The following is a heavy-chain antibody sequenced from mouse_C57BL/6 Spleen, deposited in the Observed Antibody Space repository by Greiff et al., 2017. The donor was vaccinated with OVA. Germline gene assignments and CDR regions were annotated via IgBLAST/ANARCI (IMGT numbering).Heavy chain of an antibody. CDR2: IDPETGGT. D-gene: IGHD1-1*01. CDR3: TRASPVVARDY. CDR1: GYTFTDYE. V-gene: IGHV1-15*01. Sequence: QVQLQQSGAELVRPGASVTLSCKASGYTFTDYEMHWVKQTPVHGLEWIGAIDPETGGTAYNQKFKGKAILTADKSSSTAYMELRSLTSEDSAVYYCTRASPVVARDYWGQGTTLTVSS. J-gene: IGHJ2*01.